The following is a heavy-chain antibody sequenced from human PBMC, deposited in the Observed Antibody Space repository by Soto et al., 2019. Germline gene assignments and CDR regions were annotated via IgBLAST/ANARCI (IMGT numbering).Heavy chain of an antibody. V-gene: IGHV1-69*04. J-gene: IGHJ6*03. Sequence: GASVKVSCKASGGTFSSYTISWVRQAPGQGLEWMGRIIPILGIANYAQKFQGRVTITADKSTSTAYMELSSLRSEDTAVYYCAKDSKDYYGYYYMDVWGKGTTVTVSS. CDR3: AKDSKDYYGYYYMDV. CDR1: GGTFSSYT. CDR2: IIPILGIA.